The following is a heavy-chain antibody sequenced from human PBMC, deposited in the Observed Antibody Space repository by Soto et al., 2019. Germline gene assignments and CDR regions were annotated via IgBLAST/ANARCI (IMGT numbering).Heavy chain of an antibody. J-gene: IGHJ5*02. Sequence: GASVKVSCKASGYTFTGYYMHWVRQAPGQGFDWMGWINPNSGGTNYAQKFQGWVTMTRDTSISTAYMELSRLRSDDTAVYYCARSITMVRGVNYNWFDPWGQGTLVTVSS. V-gene: IGHV1-2*04. CDR2: INPNSGGT. CDR1: GYTFTGYY. D-gene: IGHD3-10*01. CDR3: ARSITMVRGVNYNWFDP.